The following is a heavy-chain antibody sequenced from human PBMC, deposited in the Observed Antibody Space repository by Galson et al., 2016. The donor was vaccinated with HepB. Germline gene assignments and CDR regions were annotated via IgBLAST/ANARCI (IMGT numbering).Heavy chain of an antibody. CDR3: ARGVETYCFGTACLDKYGLDV. Sequence: SVKVSCKASGYTFTSYDIKWVRQATGQGFEWMGWMNPNTGNTGYAQKFQGRVTMTRDTSTSTAFMERNSLTSEDTAIYYCARGVETYCFGTACLDKYGLDVWGQGTTVIVSS. D-gene: IGHD2-21*01. CDR2: MNPNTGNT. V-gene: IGHV1-8*01. CDR1: GYTFTSYD. J-gene: IGHJ6*02.